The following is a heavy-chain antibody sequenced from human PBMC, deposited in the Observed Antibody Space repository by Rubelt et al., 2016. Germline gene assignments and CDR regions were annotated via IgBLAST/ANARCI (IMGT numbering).Heavy chain of an antibody. J-gene: IGHJ4*02. Sequence: CAASGFTFSSYAMSWVRQAPGKGLEWVSAISGSGGSTYYADSVKGRFTISRDNAKNSLYLQMNSLRAEDTAVYYCARGTYYDFWSGYYTFFDYWGQGTLVTVSS. V-gene: IGHV3-23*01. CDR1: GFTFSSYA. D-gene: IGHD3-3*01. CDR3: ARGTYYDFWSGYYTFFDY. CDR2: ISGSGGST.